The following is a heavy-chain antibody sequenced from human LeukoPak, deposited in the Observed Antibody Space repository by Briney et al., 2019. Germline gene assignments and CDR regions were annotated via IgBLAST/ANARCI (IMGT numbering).Heavy chain of an antibody. D-gene: IGHD3-22*01. CDR3: ARLGGYYDGSGYYYSEPGAFDI. J-gene: IGHJ3*02. Sequence: HGESLKISCKGSGYSFTSYWIGWVRQMPGKGLEWMGIIYPGDSDTRYSPSFQGQVTISADKSISTAYLQWSSLKASDTAMYYCARLGGYYDGSGYYYSEPGAFDIWGQGTMVTVSS. CDR2: IYPGDSDT. V-gene: IGHV5-51*01. CDR1: GYSFTSYW.